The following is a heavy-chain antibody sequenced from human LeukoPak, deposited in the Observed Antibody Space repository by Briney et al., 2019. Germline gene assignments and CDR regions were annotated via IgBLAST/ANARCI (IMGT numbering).Heavy chain of an antibody. D-gene: IGHD2-15*01. V-gene: IGHV3-30-3*01. CDR2: ISYDGSNK. CDR1: GFIFSSYW. CDR3: ARGYCSGGSCYSEFPYYYGMDV. Sequence: GGSRRLSCAVSGFIFSSYWMSWVRQAPGKGLEWVAVISYDGSNKYYADSVKGRFTISRDNSKNTLYLQMNSLRAEDTAVYYCARGYCSGGSCYSEFPYYYGMDVWGQGTTVTVSS. J-gene: IGHJ6*02.